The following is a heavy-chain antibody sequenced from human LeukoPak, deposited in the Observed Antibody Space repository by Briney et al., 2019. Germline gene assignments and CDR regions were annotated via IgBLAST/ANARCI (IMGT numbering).Heavy chain of an antibody. V-gene: IGHV4-34*01. J-gene: IGHJ4*02. CDR2: INHRGRT. D-gene: IGHD2-15*01. CDR1: GFTVSSNY. Sequence: GSLRLSCAASGFTVSSNYMSWVRQSPGKGLEWIGEINHRGRTNSNPSLKSRLTLSVDTSKNQISLKLSSVTAADTAVYYCASPVAGEGDYWGQGTLVTVSS. CDR3: ASPVAGEGDY.